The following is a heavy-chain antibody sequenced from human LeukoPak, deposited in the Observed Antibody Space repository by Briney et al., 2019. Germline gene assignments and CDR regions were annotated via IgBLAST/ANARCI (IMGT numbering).Heavy chain of an antibody. V-gene: IGHV3-48*03. CDR2: ISSSGSTI. CDR3: ASFVVVPAANWFDP. J-gene: IGHJ5*02. Sequence: GGSLRLSCAASGFTFSSYEMNWVRQAPGKGLEWVSYISSSGSTIYYADSVKGRFTISRDNAKNSLYLQMNSLRAEDTAVYYCASFVVVPAANWFDPWGQGTLVTVSS. CDR1: GFTFSSYE. D-gene: IGHD2-2*01.